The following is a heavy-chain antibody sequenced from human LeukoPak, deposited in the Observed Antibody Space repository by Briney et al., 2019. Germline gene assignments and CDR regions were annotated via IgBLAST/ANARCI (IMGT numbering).Heavy chain of an antibody. D-gene: IGHD2-15*01. CDR2: ISGSGGST. J-gene: IGHJ4*02. CDR1: GFTFSSYA. Sequence: PGGSLRLSCAASGFTFSSYAMSWVRQAPGKGLERVSAISGSGGSTYYADSVRGRFTISRDNSKNTLYLQMNSLRAEDTAVHYCAKGVVAVDFDYWGQGTLVTVSP. CDR3: AKGVVAVDFDY. V-gene: IGHV3-23*01.